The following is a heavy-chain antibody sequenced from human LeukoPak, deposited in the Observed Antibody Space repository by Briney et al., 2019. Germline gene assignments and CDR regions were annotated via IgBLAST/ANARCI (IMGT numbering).Heavy chain of an antibody. CDR2: INPSGGST. D-gene: IGHD6-13*01. V-gene: IGHV1-46*01. J-gene: IGHJ4*02. CDR1: GYTFTSYG. CDR3: ARDNTGNSSWYRYFDY. Sequence: ASVKVSCKASGYTFTSYGISWVRQAPGQGLEWMGIINPSGGSTSYAQKFQGRVTMTRDTSTSTVYMELSSLRSEDTAVYYCARDNTGNSSWYRYFDYWGQGTLVTVPS.